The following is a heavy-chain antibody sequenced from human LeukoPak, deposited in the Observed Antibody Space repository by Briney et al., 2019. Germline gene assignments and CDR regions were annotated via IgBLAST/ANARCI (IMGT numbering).Heavy chain of an antibody. CDR2: IYYSGNT. CDR3: ARHPRLWFGEPFIER. CDR1: GGSITTTTYY. J-gene: IGHJ4*02. V-gene: IGHV4-39*01. D-gene: IGHD3-10*01. Sequence: PSETLSLTCTVSGGSITTTTYYWGWIRQPPGKGLEWIGSIYYSGNTYYNPSLKSRVTISLDTSKNQFSLKLSSVTAADTAVYYCARHPRLWFGEPFIERWGQGTLVTVSS.